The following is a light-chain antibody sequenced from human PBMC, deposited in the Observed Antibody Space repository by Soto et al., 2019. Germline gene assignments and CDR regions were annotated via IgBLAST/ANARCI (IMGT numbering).Light chain of an antibody. J-gene: IGKJ5*01. CDR3: QQHGQWPIT. CDR1: ESVNSN. CDR2: GIS. Sequence: ELVITQSPATLSVSPVETATLACRASESVNSNCLAWYKQKPGQAPRLLIYGISKRATDIPDRCSGSGAGTEFTLTISSLQPEDFETYYCQQHGQWPITFGQGTRLEIK. V-gene: IGKV3D-15*01.